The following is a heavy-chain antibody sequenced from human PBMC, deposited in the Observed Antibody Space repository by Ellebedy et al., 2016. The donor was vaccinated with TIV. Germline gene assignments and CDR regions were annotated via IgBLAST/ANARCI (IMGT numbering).Heavy chain of an antibody. D-gene: IGHD6-19*01. J-gene: IGHJ4*02. Sequence: PGGSLRLSCAASGFSFSSYAMSWVRQAPGKGLEWVSGIVGSGGSRYADSVKGRFTISRDNSKSTLDLQMSSLRAEDTALYYCARDRINGIAVTSPGAYYFDYWGQGTLVTVSS. CDR1: GFSFSSYA. CDR3: ARDRINGIAVTSPGAYYFDY. CDR2: IVGSGGSR. V-gene: IGHV3-23*01.